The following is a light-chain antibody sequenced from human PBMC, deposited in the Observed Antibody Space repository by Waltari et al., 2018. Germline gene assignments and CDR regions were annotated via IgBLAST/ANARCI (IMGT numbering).Light chain of an antibody. CDR3: QHYDSYSAT. CDR2: EAS. V-gene: IGKV1-5*03. J-gene: IGKJ4*02. Sequence: DIQTTQSASTPSASGGDRVTITCRASQSIHSWLAWYQQKPGKAPKLLIYEASILESGVPSRFSGGGSGTEFTLTISSLQPDDFATYYCQHYDSYSATFGRGTKVEIK. CDR1: QSIHSW.